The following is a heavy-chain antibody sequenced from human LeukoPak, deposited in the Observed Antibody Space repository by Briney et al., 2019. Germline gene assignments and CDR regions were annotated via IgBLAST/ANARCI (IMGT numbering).Heavy chain of an antibody. V-gene: IGHV5-51*01. D-gene: IGHD3-22*01. CDR2: IYPTDSDT. J-gene: IGHJ4*02. Sequence: GESLKISCKGSGYSFTNYWIGWVRQMPGKGLEWMGIIYPTDSDTRYSPSFQGQVTISADNSISTAYLQWSSLKASDTAMYYCARRDYYDSSGFYAGFDYWGQGTLVTVSP. CDR1: GYSFTNYW. CDR3: ARRDYYDSSGFYAGFDY.